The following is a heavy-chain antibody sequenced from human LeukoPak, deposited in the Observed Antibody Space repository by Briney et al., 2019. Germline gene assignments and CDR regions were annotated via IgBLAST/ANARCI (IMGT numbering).Heavy chain of an antibody. CDR3: ARVLDCSSTSCFYYMDV. Sequence: ASVKVSCKASGGTFSSYAISWVRQAPGQGLEWMGGIIPIFGTANYAQKFQGRVTITADESTSTAYMELSSLRSEDTAVYYCARVLDCSSTSCFYYMDVWGKGTTVTVSS. J-gene: IGHJ6*03. CDR1: GGTFSSYA. D-gene: IGHD2-2*01. CDR2: IIPIFGTA. V-gene: IGHV1-69*13.